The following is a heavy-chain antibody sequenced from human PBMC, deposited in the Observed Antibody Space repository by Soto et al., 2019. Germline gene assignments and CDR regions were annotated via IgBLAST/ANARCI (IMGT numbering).Heavy chain of an antibody. CDR3: AVGLGYCSSTSCQGATNGMDV. J-gene: IGHJ6*02. V-gene: IGHV1-69*13. D-gene: IGHD2-2*01. CDR1: GGTFSSYA. Sequence: ASVKVSCKASGGTFSSYAISWVRQAPGQGLEWMGGIIPIFGTANYAQKFQGRVTITADESTSTAYMELSSLRSEDTAVYYCAVGLGYCSSTSCQGATNGMDVWGQGTTVTV. CDR2: IIPIFGTA.